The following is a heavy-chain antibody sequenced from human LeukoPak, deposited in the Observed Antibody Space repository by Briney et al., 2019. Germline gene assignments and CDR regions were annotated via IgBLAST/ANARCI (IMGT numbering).Heavy chain of an antibody. D-gene: IGHD2-15*01. J-gene: IGHJ6*03. CDR3: ARALGDCSGGSCYPRYYYMDV. CDR1: GYTFTSYG. Sequence: ASVKVSCKASGYTFTSYGISWVRQAPGQGLEWMGWISAYNGNTNYAQKPQGRVTMTTDTSTSTAYMELRSLRSDDTAVYYCARALGDCSGGSCYPRYYYMDVWGKGTTVTISS. CDR2: ISAYNGNT. V-gene: IGHV1-18*01.